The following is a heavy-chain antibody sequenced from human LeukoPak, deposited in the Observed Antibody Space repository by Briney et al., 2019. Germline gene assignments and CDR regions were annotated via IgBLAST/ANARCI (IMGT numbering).Heavy chain of an antibody. Sequence: GGSLRLSCAASGFTFSSYWMSWVRQAPGKGLEWVANIKQDGSEKYYVDSVKGRFTISRDNAKSSLYLQMNSLRAEDTAVYYCATAVDATCSSGGSCYSKWFDYWGQGTLVTVSS. D-gene: IGHD2-15*01. J-gene: IGHJ4*02. CDR2: IKQDGSEK. CDR3: ATAVDATCSSGGSCYSKWFDY. CDR1: GFTFSSYW. V-gene: IGHV3-7*01.